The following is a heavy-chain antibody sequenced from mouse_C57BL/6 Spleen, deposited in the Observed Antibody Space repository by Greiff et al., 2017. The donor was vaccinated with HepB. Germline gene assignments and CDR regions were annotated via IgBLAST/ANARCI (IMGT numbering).Heavy chain of an antibody. J-gene: IGHJ4*01. V-gene: IGHV1-64*01. CDR3: ARGDYGSSSYYAIDY. CDR1: GYTFTSYW. D-gene: IGHD1-1*01. CDR2: IHPNSGST. Sequence: QVQLQQPGAELVKPGASVKLSCKASGYTFTSYWMHWVKQRPGQGLEWIGMIHPNSGSTNYNEKFKSKATLTVDKSSSTAYMQLSSLTSEDSAVYYCARGDYGSSSYYAIDYWGQGTSVTVSS.